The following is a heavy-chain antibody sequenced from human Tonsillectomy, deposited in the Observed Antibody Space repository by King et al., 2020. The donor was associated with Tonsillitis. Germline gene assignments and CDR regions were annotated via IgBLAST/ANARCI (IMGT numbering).Heavy chain of an antibody. Sequence: VQLQQWGAGLLKPSETLSLTCAVYGGSFSGYYWSWLRQPPGKGLEWIGEINHSGSTNYNPSLKSRVTISVDTSKNQFSLRLSSVTAADTAVYYCARARYCSSTSCFLSEVDPRTNWFDPWGQGTLVTVSS. CDR1: GGSFSGYY. CDR3: ARARYCSSTSCFLSEVDPRTNWFDP. J-gene: IGHJ5*02. CDR2: INHSGST. D-gene: IGHD2-2*01. V-gene: IGHV4-34*01.